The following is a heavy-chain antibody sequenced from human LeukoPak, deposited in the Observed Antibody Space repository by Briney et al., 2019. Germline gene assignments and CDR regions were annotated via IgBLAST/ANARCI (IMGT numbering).Heavy chain of an antibody. J-gene: IGHJ6*03. V-gene: IGHV3-23*01. D-gene: IGHD6-19*01. CDR3: AKDLRSGWYDYYFYYIDV. Sequence: PGGSLRLSCAASGFTFSNYAMSWIRQTPGKRPEWVSTVPGSGPNTYYADSVKGRFTISRDNSQNTLYLQMYRLRAEDTAVYYCAKDLRSGWYDYYFYYIDVWGKGTTVTVSS. CDR1: GFTFSNYA. CDR2: VPGSGPNT.